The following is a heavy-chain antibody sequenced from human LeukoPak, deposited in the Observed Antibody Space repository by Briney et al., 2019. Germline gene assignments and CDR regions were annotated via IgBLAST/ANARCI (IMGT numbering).Heavy chain of an antibody. D-gene: IGHD5-24*01. CDR2: IIPIFGTA. CDR3: ARGEMATTDWDDAFDI. J-gene: IGHJ3*02. Sequence: SVKVSCKASGGTFSSYAISWVRQAPGQGLGWMGGIIPIFGTANYAQKFQGRVTITTDESTSTAYMELSSLRSEDTAVYYCARGEMATTDWDDAFDIWGQGTMVTVSS. V-gene: IGHV1-69*05. CDR1: GGTFSSYA.